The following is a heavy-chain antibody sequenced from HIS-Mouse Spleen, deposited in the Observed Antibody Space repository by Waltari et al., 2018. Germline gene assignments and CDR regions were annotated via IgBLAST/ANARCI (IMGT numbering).Heavy chain of an antibody. D-gene: IGHD3-3*01. V-gene: IGHV1-18*01. Sequence: QVQLVQSGAEVRKPGASVKVSCTAHGYTVTSCGVSWVAQSPGQGLEWMGWISAYNGNTNYAQKLQGRVTMTTDTSTSTAYMELRSLRSDDTAVYYCARGYDFWSGSNAFDIWGQGTMVTVSS. CDR2: ISAYNGNT. CDR1: GYTVTSCG. CDR3: ARGYDFWSGSNAFDI. J-gene: IGHJ3*02.